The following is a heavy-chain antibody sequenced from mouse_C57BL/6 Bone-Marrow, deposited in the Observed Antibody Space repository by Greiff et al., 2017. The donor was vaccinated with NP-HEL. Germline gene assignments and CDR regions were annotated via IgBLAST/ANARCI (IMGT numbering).Heavy chain of an antibody. Sequence: QVQLKESGPELVKPGASVKISCKASGYAFSSSWMNWVKQRPGKGLEWIGRIYPGDGDTNYNGKFKGKATLTADKSSSTAYMQLSSLTSEDSAVYFCAREGGLSYFAYWGQGTTLTVSS. CDR1: GYAFSSSW. V-gene: IGHV1-82*01. CDR3: AREGGLSYFAY. D-gene: IGHD3-1*01. J-gene: IGHJ2*01. CDR2: IYPGDGDT.